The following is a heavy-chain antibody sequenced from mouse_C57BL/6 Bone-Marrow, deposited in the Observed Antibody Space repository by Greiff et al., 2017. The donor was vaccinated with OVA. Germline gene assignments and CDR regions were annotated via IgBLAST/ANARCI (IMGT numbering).Heavy chain of an antibody. CDR2: IYPGDGDT. Sequence: QVQLKQSGPELVKPGASVKISCKASGYAFSSSWMNWVKQRPGKGLEWIGRIYPGDGDTNYNGKFKGKATLTADKSSSTAYMQLSSLTSEDSAVYFCARDYGSSSSYAMDYWGQGTSVTVSS. J-gene: IGHJ4*01. CDR1: GYAFSSSW. D-gene: IGHD1-1*01. V-gene: IGHV1-82*01. CDR3: ARDYGSSSSYAMDY.